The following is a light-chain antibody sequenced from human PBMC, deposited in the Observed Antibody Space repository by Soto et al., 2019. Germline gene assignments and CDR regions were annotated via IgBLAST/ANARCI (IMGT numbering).Light chain of an antibody. Sequence: QSVPTQPPSVSGAPGQTITISCTWSSSNIGAGYDVHWYQQLPGRAPKLLIYGNNNRPSGVPDRFSGSKSGTSVSLAITGLRGEDEADYHCQSYDSGLTNAVVGGGTKLTVL. V-gene: IGLV1-40*01. CDR3: QSYDSGLTNAV. CDR2: GNN. CDR1: SSNIGAGYD. J-gene: IGLJ2*01.